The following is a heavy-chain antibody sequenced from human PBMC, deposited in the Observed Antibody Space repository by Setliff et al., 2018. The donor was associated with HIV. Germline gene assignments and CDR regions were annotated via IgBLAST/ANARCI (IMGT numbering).Heavy chain of an antibody. V-gene: IGHV4-34*01. CDR2: INYGRTT. D-gene: IGHD3-10*01. J-gene: IGHJ4*02. CDR1: GGSFSGYY. Sequence: SETLSLTCAVYGGSFSGYYWSWIRQSPGKGLEWIGEINYGRTTNYNPSLESRVTISVDASKNQFSLRMKSVNAGDTGKYYCVRRRGPMVRGVDPSPSYYFDYWGQGTLVTVSS. CDR3: VRRRGPMVRGVDPSPSYYFDY.